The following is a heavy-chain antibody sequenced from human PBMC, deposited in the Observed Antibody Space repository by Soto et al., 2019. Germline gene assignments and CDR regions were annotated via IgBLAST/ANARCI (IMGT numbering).Heavy chain of an antibody. J-gene: IGHJ3*02. V-gene: IGHV1-69*02. CDR3: ARASRLGYCSSSSCYDALDI. D-gene: IGHD2-2*01. CDR1: GGTFSSYT. Sequence: QVQLVQSGAEVKKPGSSVKVSCKASGGTFSSYTISWVRQAPGQGLEWMGRIIPILGLANYAQRCQGRVTITADKSTSTAYMELSSLRSEDTAVYYWARASRLGYCSSSSCYDALDIWGQGTMVTVSS. CDR2: IIPILGLA.